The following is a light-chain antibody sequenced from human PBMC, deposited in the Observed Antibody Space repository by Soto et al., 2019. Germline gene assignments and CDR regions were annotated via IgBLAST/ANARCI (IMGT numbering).Light chain of an antibody. J-gene: IGLJ3*02. CDR3: SSYTTSATLV. Sequence: QSVLTQPASVSGSPGQSITISCTGTNTDIGVYDYVSWYQQHPGKAPKVIIYEVTNRPSGASNRFSGSKSGDTASLTISGLQSEDEADYYCSSYTTSATLVFGGGTQLTVL. V-gene: IGLV2-14*01. CDR1: NTDIGVYDY. CDR2: EVT.